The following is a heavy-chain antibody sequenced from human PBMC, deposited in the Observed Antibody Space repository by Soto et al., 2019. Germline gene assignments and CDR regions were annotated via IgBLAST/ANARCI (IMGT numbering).Heavy chain of an antibody. J-gene: IGHJ6*02. CDR1: GFTFSSYG. CDR3: AKDVYSSGWYYYYYGMDV. D-gene: IGHD6-19*01. V-gene: IGHV3-30*18. CDR2: ISYDGSNK. Sequence: PGGSLRLSCAASGFTFSSYGLHWVRQAPGKGLEWVAVISYDGSNKYYADSVKGRFTISRDNSKNTLYLQMNSLRAEDTAVYYCAKDVYSSGWYYYYYGMDVWGQGTTVTVSS.